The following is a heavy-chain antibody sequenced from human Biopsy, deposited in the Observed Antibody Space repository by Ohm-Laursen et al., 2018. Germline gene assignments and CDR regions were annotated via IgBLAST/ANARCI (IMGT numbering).Heavy chain of an antibody. J-gene: IGHJ4*02. V-gene: IGHV5-51*01. Sequence: RASLKISCKGSGYYFNIYWVAWVRQMPGKGLEWMGLIYPDDSDTRYSPAFEGQVTISVDKYTNTAYLQWRTLQASDTAIYYCARHARGYDTRHGRGANQLGDYWGQGSLVTVSS. CDR3: ARHARGYDTRHGRGANQLGDY. CDR2: IYPDDSDT. D-gene: IGHD3-3*01. CDR1: GYYFNIYW.